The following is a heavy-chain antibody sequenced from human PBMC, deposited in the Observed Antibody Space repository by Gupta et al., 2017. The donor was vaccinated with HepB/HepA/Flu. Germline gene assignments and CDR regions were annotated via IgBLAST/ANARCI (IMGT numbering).Heavy chain of an antibody. Sequence: QLQLQESGPGLVKPSETLSLTCTVSGGSISSSSYYWGWIRQPPGKGLEWIGSIYYSGSTYYNPSLKSRVTISVDTSKNQFSLKLSSVTAADTAVYYCARRGMATITSLDYWGQGTLVTVSS. V-gene: IGHV4-39*01. CDR2: IYYSGST. J-gene: IGHJ4*02. D-gene: IGHD5-24*01. CDR1: GGSISSSSYY. CDR3: ARRGMATITSLDY.